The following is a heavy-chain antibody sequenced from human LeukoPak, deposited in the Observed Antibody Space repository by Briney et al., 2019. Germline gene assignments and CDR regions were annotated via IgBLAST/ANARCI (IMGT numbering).Heavy chain of an antibody. D-gene: IGHD6-19*01. J-gene: IGHJ4*02. CDR1: GYTFTGYY. Sequence: ASVRVSCRASGYTFTGYYMQWVRQAPGQGREGMGWMNPNSGGTNYAEKFRGRVTMNRDTSISTAYMQLTRLTSDDPAVYYCARDERREHWLVHYFHYWGQGTLVPVSS. CDR2: MNPNSGGT. V-gene: IGHV1-2*02. CDR3: ARDERREHWLVHYFHY.